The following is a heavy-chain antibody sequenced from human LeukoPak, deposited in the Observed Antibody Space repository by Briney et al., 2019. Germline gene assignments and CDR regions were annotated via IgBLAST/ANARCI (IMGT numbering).Heavy chain of an antibody. D-gene: IGHD5-12*01. J-gene: IGHJ4*02. CDR3: AKGPYSGYDFFIEDAYYFDY. CDR1: GLTFDDYA. Sequence: GRSLRLACAASGLTFDDYAMHWVRQAPGKGLEWVSGTSWDSGSIGYADSVKGRFTISRGNAKNSLYLQMNSLRAEGTALYYCAKGPYSGYDFFIEDAYYFDYWGQGTLVTVSS. CDR2: TSWDSGSI. V-gene: IGHV3-9*01.